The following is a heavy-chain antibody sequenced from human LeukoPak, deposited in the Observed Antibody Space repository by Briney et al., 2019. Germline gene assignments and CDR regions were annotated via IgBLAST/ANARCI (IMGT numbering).Heavy chain of an antibody. J-gene: IGHJ4*02. CDR3: ARIPYGDRGDFFDS. D-gene: IGHD4-17*01. V-gene: IGHV2-70*04. CDR2: IDWYDAK. Sequence: SGPALLKPTQTLTLTCTFSGFSLTTSGMRVSWSRQPPGKALEWLARIDWYDAKFYSTSLKTRLTISKDTSKTQVVLTMTNMDPVDTATYYCARIPYGDRGDFFDSWGQGTLVTVSS. CDR1: GFSLTTSGMR.